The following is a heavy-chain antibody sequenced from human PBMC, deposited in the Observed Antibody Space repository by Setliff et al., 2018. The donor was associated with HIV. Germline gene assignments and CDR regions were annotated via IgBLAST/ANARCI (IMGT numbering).Heavy chain of an antibody. J-gene: IGHJ5*02. CDR2: VKKDESEK. D-gene: IGHD3-3*01. CDR1: GFTISNDW. V-gene: IGHV3-7*03. Sequence: GGSLRLSCAASGFTISNDWMTWVRQAPGKGLEWVANVKKDESEKYYVASVKGRFTISRDNAKNSLYLQMNNLRAEDTALYYCARNLIRSSYFGVLSNWFDTWGQGTVVTVSS. CDR3: ARNLIRSSYFGVLSNWFDT.